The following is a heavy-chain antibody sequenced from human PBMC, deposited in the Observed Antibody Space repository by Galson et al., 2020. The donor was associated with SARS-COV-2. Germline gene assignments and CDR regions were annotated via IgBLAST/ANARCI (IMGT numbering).Heavy chain of an antibody. D-gene: IGHD3-10*01. CDR1: GGSISSYY. V-gene: IGHV4-59*08. Sequence: SETLSLTCTVSGGSISSYYWSWIRQPPGKGLEWIGYIYYSGSTHYNPSLKSRVTISVDTSKNQFSPKLSSVTAADTAVYYCARHLLPDYYGSGSPGDNWFDPWGQGTLVTVSS. J-gene: IGHJ5*02. CDR2: IYYSGST. CDR3: ARHLLPDYYGSGSPGDNWFDP.